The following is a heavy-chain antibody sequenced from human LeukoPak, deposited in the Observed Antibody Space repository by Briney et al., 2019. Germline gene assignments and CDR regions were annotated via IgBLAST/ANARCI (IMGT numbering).Heavy chain of an antibody. CDR3: ARGPTYDSHFQH. CDR2: IIPILGIA. J-gene: IGHJ1*01. D-gene: IGHD3-22*01. V-gene: IGHV1-69*04. Sequence: SVKVSCKASGGTFSSYAISWVRQAPGQGLEWMGRIIPILGIANYAQKFQGRVTITADKSTSTAYMELSSLRSEDTAVYYCARGPTYDSHFQHWGQGTLVTVSS. CDR1: GGTFSSYA.